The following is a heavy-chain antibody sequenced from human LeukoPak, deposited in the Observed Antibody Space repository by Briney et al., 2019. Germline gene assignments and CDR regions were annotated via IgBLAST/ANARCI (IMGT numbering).Heavy chain of an antibody. J-gene: IGHJ4*02. CDR3: ARDGYCSGGSCYHHFDY. CDR2: INPNSGGT. D-gene: IGHD2-15*01. CDR1: GYTFTGYY. Sequence: ASVKVSCKASGYTFTGYYMHWVRQAPGQGLEWMGWINPNSGGTNYAQKFQGWVTMTRDTSISTAYMELSRLRSDDTAVYYCARDGYCSGGSCYHHFDYWGRGTLVTVSS. V-gene: IGHV1-2*04.